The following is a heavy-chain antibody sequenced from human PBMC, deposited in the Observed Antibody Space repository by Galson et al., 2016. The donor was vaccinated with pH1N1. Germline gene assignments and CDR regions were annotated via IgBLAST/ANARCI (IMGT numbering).Heavy chain of an antibody. CDR1: GFTFNTWH. J-gene: IGHJ3*01. CDR3: ARPGNFDGDRRGAFDL. V-gene: IGHV3-48*04. CDR2: ITYTSGTL. Sequence: SLRLSCAASGFTFNTWHMDWVRQAPGKGLEWISFITYTSGTLYYADSVKGRFTVSRDNAKNSLYLQMDGLRVEDTAVYYCARPGNFDGDRRGAFDLWGQGTMVTVSP. D-gene: IGHD2-21*02.